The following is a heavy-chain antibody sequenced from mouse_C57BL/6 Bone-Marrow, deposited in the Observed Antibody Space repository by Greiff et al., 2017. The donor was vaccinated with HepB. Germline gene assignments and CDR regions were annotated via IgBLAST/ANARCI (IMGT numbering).Heavy chain of an antibody. V-gene: IGHV1-81*01. D-gene: IGHD3-1*01. J-gene: IGHJ4*01. CDR2: IYPRSGNT. CDR3: ARSGDWSYAMDY. CDR1: GYTFTSYG. Sequence: QVQLQQSGAELARPGASVKLSCKASGYTFTSYGISWVKKRTGQGLEWIGEIYPRSGNTYYNEKFKGKATLTADKSSSTAYMELRSLTSEDSAVYFCARSGDWSYAMDYWGQGTSVTVSS.